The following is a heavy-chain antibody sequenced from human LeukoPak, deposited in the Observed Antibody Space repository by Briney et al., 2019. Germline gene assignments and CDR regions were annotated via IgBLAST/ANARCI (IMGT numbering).Heavy chain of an antibody. CDR3: ASDRPLYPGIAAAGAKDAFDI. J-gene: IGHJ3*02. V-gene: IGHV3-21*01. Sequence: PGGSLRLSCAASGFTFSSYSMNWVRQAPGKGLEWVSSISSSSSYIYYADSVKGRFTISRDNAKNSLYLQMNSLGADDTAVYYCASDRPLYPGIAAAGAKDAFDIWGQGPMVTVSS. CDR2: ISSSSSYI. D-gene: IGHD6-13*01. CDR1: GFTFSSYS.